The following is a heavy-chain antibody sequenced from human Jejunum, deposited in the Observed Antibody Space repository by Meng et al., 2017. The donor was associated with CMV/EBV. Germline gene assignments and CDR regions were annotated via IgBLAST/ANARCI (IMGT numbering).Heavy chain of an antibody. CDR2: MNPNRGTT. V-gene: IGHV1-8*01. CDR3: ATGVADFEY. Sequence: QVQLVQPGAAVKKPGASLKVSCKASGYTFTSYDINWVRQGTGQGLELMGWMNPNRGTTGYAQKFQGRVTVTRNISKSTAYMDLSSLRSEDTAVYYCATGVADFEYWGQGTLVTVSS. CDR1: GYTFTSYD. J-gene: IGHJ4*02. D-gene: IGHD6-19*01.